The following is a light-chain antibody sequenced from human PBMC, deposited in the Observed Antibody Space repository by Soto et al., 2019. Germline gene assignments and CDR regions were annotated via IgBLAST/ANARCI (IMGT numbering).Light chain of an antibody. CDR3: QQRSNWPRLT. V-gene: IGKV3-11*01. Sequence: EIVLTQSPATLSLSPGERATLSCRASQRVSSYLAWYQQKPGQAPRLLIYDASNRATGIPARFSGSGSGTDFTLTISRLEPEDFAVYYCQQRSNWPRLTFGGGTKVEIK. J-gene: IGKJ4*01. CDR1: QRVSSY. CDR2: DAS.